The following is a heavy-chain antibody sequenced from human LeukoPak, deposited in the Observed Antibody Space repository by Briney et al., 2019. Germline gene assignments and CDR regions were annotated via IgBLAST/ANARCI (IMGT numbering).Heavy chain of an antibody. Sequence: SETLSLTCAVSGGSISSGGYSWSWIRQPPGKGLEWIGYIYYSGSTYYNPSLKSRVTISVDTSKNQFSLKLRSVTAADTAVYYCARGISGDYDYWGQGTLVTVSS. CDR1: GGSISSGGYS. D-gene: IGHD4-17*01. CDR3: ARGISGDYDY. J-gene: IGHJ4*02. V-gene: IGHV4-30-4*07. CDR2: IYYSGST.